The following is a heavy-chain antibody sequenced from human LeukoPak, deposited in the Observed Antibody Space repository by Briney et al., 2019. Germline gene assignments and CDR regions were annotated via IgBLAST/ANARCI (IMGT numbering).Heavy chain of an antibody. D-gene: IGHD3-10*02. CDR2: IYSDDAT. J-gene: IGHJ6*04. CDR3: AELGITMIGGV. V-gene: IGHV3-53*01. CDR1: GFTVGSGR. Sequence: PGGSLRLSCAASGFTVGSGRRMSWARQAPGEGLEWISTIYSDDATNYGDSVKGRFTISRDNAKNSLYLQMNSLRAEDTAVYYCAELGITMIGGVWGKGTTVTISS.